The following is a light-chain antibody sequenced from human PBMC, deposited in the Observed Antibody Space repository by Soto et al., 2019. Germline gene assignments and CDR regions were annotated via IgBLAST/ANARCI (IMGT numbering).Light chain of an antibody. J-gene: IGKJ1*01. CDR1: KSISSK. V-gene: IGKV3-15*01. CDR2: AAS. CDR3: QQYNNWPPWT. Sequence: EIVMTQSPATLSVSPGERATLSCRASKSISSKLAWYQQKPGQAPRLLIYAASTRATGIPARFSGSGSGTEFTLTISSLQSEDFAVYFCQQYNNWPPWTFGQGTKVDIK.